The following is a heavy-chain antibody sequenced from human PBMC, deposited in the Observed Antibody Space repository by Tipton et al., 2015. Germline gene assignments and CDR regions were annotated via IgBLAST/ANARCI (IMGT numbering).Heavy chain of an antibody. Sequence: QSGPEVKKPGSSVKVSCKTSGGTFSNYAFSWVRQAPGQGLEWVGAIIPIFGTANYAQNFQGRVTITADESTSTAYMELTSLRSEDTAVYYCARLSGPQAFDYWGQGTLVTVSS. CDR2: IIPIFGTA. V-gene: IGHV1-69*01. J-gene: IGHJ4*02. D-gene: IGHD3-3*01. CDR3: ARLSGPQAFDY. CDR1: GGTFSNYA.